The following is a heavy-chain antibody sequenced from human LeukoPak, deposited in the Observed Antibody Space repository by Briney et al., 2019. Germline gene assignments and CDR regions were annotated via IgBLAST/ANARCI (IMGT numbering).Heavy chain of an antibody. CDR1: GGSISSYY. CDR3: ARQEYSWGFDI. CDR2: IYYSGST. J-gene: IGHJ3*02. Sequence: SETLSLTCTVSGGSISSYYWSWIRQPPGKGLEWIGYIYYSGSTNYNPTLKSRVTISVDTSKNQFSLKLSSVTAADTAVYYCARQEYSWGFDIWGQGTMVTVSS. V-gene: IGHV4-59*01. D-gene: IGHD2/OR15-2a*01.